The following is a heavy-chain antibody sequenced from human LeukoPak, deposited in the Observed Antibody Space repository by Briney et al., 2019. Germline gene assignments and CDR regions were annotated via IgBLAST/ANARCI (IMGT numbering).Heavy chain of an antibody. CDR3: AKSGVAGYDFWSGYYPFDY. Sequence: SETLSLTCAVYGGSFSGYYWSWIRQPPGKGLEWIGKINHSGSTNYNPSLKSRVTISVDTSKNQFSLKLSSVTAADTAVYYCAKSGVAGYDFWSGYYPFDYWGQGTLVTVSS. CDR2: INHSGST. V-gene: IGHV4-34*01. J-gene: IGHJ4*02. CDR1: GGSFSGYY. D-gene: IGHD3-3*01.